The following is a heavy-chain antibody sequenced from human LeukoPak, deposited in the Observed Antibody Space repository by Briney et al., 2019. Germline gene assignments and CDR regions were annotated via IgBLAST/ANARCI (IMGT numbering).Heavy chain of an antibody. CDR3: ARGYGGYGIFDY. CDR1: GGSISSSSYY. CDR2: IYYSGST. Sequence: SETLSLICTVSGGSISSSSYYWGWIRQPPGKGLEWIGSIYYSGSTYYNPSLKSRVTISVDTSKNQFSLKLSSVTAADTAVYYCARGYGGYGIFDYWGQGTLATVSS. V-gene: IGHV4-39*07. J-gene: IGHJ4*02. D-gene: IGHD5-12*01.